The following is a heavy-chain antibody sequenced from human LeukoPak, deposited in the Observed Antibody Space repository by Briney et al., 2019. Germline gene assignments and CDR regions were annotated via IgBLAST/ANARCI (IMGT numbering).Heavy chain of an antibody. V-gene: IGHV4-34*01. CDR3: ARVHIAAAGTIFNY. J-gene: IGHJ4*02. D-gene: IGHD6-13*01. CDR1: GGSFSGYY. CDR2: INHSGST. Sequence: SETLSLTCAVYGGSFSGYYWSWIRQPPGKGLEWIGEINHSGSTNCNPSLKSRVTISVDTSKNQFSLKLSSVTAADTAVYYCARVHIAAAGTIFNYWGQGTLVTVSS.